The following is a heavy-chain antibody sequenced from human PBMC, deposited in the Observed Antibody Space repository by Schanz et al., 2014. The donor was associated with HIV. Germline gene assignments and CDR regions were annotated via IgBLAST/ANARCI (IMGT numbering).Heavy chain of an antibody. CDR3: VRAASFHFDKEGYYRNWYFDF. CDR2: INPKSGDT. J-gene: IGHJ2*01. CDR1: GYTFTGYY. V-gene: IGHV1-2*02. D-gene: IGHD1-26*01. Sequence: QVHLVQSGAEVKKPGASVKVSCKASGYTFTGYYMHWVRQAPGQGLEWIGWINPKSGDTNYAQKFQDRVTMTTDTPTSTPYMELTSLRSADPPIYYCVRAASFHFDKEGYYRNWYFDFWGRGTLVAVSS.